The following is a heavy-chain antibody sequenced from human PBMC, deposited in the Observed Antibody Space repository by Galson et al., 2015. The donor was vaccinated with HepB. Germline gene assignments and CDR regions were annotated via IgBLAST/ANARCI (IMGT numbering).Heavy chain of an antibody. J-gene: IGHJ5*02. Sequence: LSLTCAVSGGSISSSNWWSWVRQPPGKGLEWIGEIYHSGSTNYNPSLKSRVTISVDKSKNQFSLKLSSVTAADTAVYYCAREGGYDFWSGPRVNWFDPWGQGTLVTVSS. CDR1: GGSISSSNW. CDR2: IYHSGST. CDR3: AREGGYDFWSGPRVNWFDP. V-gene: IGHV4-4*02. D-gene: IGHD3-3*01.